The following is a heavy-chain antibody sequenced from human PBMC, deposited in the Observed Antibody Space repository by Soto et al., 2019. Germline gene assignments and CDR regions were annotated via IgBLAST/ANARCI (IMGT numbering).Heavy chain of an antibody. CDR1: GGSISSGGYY. D-gene: IGHD4-17*01. CDR3: ARELRNYGGNGTGLED. V-gene: IGHV4-31*03. Sequence: QVQLQESGPGLVKPSQTLSLTCTVSGGSISSGGYYWSWIRQHPGKGLEWIGYIYYSGSTYYNPSPKSRVTISVDTSKNQFSLKLSSVTAADTAVYYCARELRNYGGNGTGLEDWGQGTLVTVSS. J-gene: IGHJ4*02. CDR2: IYYSGST.